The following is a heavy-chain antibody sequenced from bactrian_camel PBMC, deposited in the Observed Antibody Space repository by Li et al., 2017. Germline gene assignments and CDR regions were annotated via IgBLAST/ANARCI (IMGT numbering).Heavy chain of an antibody. J-gene: IGHJ6*01. Sequence: HVQLVESGGGSVQAGGSLRLSCAASGDTANNNCMAWFRQVPGKGREGVAAISDTLGSTQYSDSVKGRFTISQDSNKNMVYLQMNSLKPEDTAMYYCAASGRGLRAVGSLSETHFGFWGQGTQVTVS. CDR2: ISDTLGST. D-gene: IGHD5*01. CDR1: GDTANNNC. CDR3: AASGRGLRAVGSLSETHFGF. V-gene: IGHV3-3*01.